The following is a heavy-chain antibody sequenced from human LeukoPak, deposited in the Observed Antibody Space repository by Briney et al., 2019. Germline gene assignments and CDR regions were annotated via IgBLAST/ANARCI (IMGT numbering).Heavy chain of an antibody. Sequence: PSETLSLTCTVSGGSISSSSYYWGWLRQPPGTGLEWIGSIYYSGSTYYNPSLKSRVTISVDTSKNQFSLKLSSVTAADTAVYYCAGHRVSYYYDSSGYYSDYWGQGTLVTVSS. D-gene: IGHD3-22*01. V-gene: IGHV4-39*01. CDR3: AGHRVSYYYDSSGYYSDY. CDR1: GGSISSSSYY. J-gene: IGHJ4*02. CDR2: IYYSGST.